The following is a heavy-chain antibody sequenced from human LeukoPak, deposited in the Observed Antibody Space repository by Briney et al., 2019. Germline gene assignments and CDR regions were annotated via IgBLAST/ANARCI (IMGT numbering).Heavy chain of an antibody. CDR1: GFTFTNSS. Sequence: SVKVSCKASGFTFTNSSIQWVPQARGQRLECIGWIVVASGNTNYAQKFQERVTITRDMYTTTSYMELNSLRSEDTAVYYCAAGNVTMVRGLLGKWEAFDIWGQGTMVTVSS. J-gene: IGHJ3*02. D-gene: IGHD3-10*01. CDR3: AAGNVTMVRGLLGKWEAFDI. CDR2: IVVASGNT. V-gene: IGHV1-58*02.